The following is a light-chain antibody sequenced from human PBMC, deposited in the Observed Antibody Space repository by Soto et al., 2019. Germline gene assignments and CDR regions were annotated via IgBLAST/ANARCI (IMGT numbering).Light chain of an antibody. CDR1: QAIRTE. CDR2: GTS. Sequence: AIQMTQYPSSLSASVGDRVLITCRASQAIRTELGWYQQRPGKAPKLLIYGTSNLQSGVPSRFSGSGSGTDFTLTINGLQHEDFATYYCLQDYSYPRTFGQGTKVDVK. J-gene: IGKJ1*01. V-gene: IGKV1-6*01. CDR3: LQDYSYPRT.